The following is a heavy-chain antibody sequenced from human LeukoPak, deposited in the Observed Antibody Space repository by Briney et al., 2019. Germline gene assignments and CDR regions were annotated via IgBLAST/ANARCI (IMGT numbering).Heavy chain of an antibody. CDR2: ISWNSGSI. CDR3: AKVMPAAGCFDY. J-gene: IGHJ4*02. D-gene: IGHD6-13*01. Sequence: GRSLRLSCAASGFTFDDYAMHWVRQAPGEGLEWVSGISWNSGSIGYADSVKGRFTISRDNAKNSLYLQMNSLRAEDTALYYCAKVMPAAGCFDYWGQGTLVTVSS. CDR1: GFTFDDYA. V-gene: IGHV3-9*01.